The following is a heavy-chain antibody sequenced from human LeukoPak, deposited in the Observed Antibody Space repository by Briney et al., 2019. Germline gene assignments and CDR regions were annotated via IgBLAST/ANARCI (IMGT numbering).Heavy chain of an antibody. CDR3: ARGSTSDSTY. Sequence: GGSLSLSCAASGFTVSSNYMSWVRQGPGKGLEWVSVIYSGGSTYYADSVRGTFTISRDNSKNTLYLQMNSLRVDDTAVYFCARGSTSDSTYSGQETLLTVSS. V-gene: IGHV3-66*01. CDR1: GFTVSSNY. D-gene: IGHD3-22*01. J-gene: IGHJ4*02. CDR2: IYSGGST.